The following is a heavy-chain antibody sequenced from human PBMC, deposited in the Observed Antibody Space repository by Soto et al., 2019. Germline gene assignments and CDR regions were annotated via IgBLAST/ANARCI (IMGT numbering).Heavy chain of an antibody. Sequence: EVQLVESGGGLVQPGGSLRLSCAASGVACSSYWMNWVRQAPGKGLVLVSRLNSDGSSTSYVYSVKGRFTISRDNAKNTLYLKMNSLRVEDTAVYYCPREGTDLYFAYWGQGTLVTVSS. CDR1: GVACSSYW. CDR2: LNSDGSST. J-gene: IGHJ4*02. CDR3: PREGTDLYFAY. V-gene: IGHV3-74*01. D-gene: IGHD1-1*01.